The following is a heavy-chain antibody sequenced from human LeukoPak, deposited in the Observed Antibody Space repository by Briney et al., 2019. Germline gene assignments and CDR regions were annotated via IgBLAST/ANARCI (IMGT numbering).Heavy chain of an antibody. Sequence: PSETLSLTCAVYGGSFSGYYWSWIRQPPGKGLEWTGEINHSGSTNYNPSLKSRVTISVDTSKNQFSLKLSSVTAADTAVYYCARGCIAATKNYFDYWGQGTLVTVSS. CDR1: GGSFSGYY. D-gene: IGHD6-13*01. V-gene: IGHV4-34*01. CDR3: ARGCIAATKNYFDY. CDR2: INHSGST. J-gene: IGHJ4*02.